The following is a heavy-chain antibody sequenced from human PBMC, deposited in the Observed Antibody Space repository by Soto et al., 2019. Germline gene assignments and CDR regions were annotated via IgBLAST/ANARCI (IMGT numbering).Heavy chain of an antibody. CDR1: GYSFTTSG. D-gene: IGHD4-17*01. Sequence: QAQLVQSGAEVKEPGASVKVSCKASGYSFTTSGITWVRQAPGQGLEWMGWISTYNGNTNYAQKLQDSVTLTTDTSTSTAYMELRSLRSDDTAVYYCARRLYGDYDYWGQGTPVTVSS. CDR2: ISTYNGNT. J-gene: IGHJ4*02. CDR3: ARRLYGDYDY. V-gene: IGHV1-18*01.